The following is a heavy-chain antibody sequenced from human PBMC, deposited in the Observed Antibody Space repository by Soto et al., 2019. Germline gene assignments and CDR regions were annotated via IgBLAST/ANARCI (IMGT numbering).Heavy chain of an antibody. Sequence: GGSRRLSCGASGLPISYYDMSLIRQDPGKGLEWVSYISSSGSTIYYADSVKGRFTISRDNAKNSLYLQMNSLRAEDTAVYYCARDSSTGDYWGQGKRVTVSA. V-gene: IGHV3-11*01. CDR3: ARDSSTGDY. CDR2: ISSSGSTI. CDR1: GLPISYYD. J-gene: IGHJ4*02.